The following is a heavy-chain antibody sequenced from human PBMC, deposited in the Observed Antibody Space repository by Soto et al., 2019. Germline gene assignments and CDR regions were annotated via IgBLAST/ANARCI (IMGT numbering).Heavy chain of an antibody. Sequence: QVQLVQSGAEVKQPGSSVKVSCKTSGGTFSTYAIYWVRQAPGQGLERMGAIIPLFGTADYAQKFQGRVTITADESTSTAYMELSSLRSEDTAVYYCARPKGSYSSGYYYFDYWGQGTLVTVSS. D-gene: IGHD6-19*01. V-gene: IGHV1-69*01. CDR1: GGTFSTYA. J-gene: IGHJ4*02. CDR3: ARPKGSYSSGYYYFDY. CDR2: IIPLFGTA.